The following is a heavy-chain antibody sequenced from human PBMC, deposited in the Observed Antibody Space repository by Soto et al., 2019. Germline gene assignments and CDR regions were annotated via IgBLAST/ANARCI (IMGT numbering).Heavy chain of an antibody. CDR3: ARDREIVVVPAAINAFDI. Sequence: ASVKVSCKASGYTFTSYGISWVRQAPGQGLEWMGWISAYNGNTNYAQKLQGRVTMTTDTSTSTAYMELRSLRSDDTAVYYCARDREIVVVPAAINAFDIWGQGTMVTVSS. CDR2: ISAYNGNT. V-gene: IGHV1-18*04. J-gene: IGHJ3*02. CDR1: GYTFTSYG. D-gene: IGHD2-2*02.